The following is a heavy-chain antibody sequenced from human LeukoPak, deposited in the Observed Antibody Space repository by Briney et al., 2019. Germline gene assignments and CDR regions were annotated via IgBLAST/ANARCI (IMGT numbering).Heavy chain of an antibody. V-gene: IGHV5-51*01. CDR1: GYSFTSYW. Sequence: GESLKISCKGSGYSFTSYWSGWVRQMPGKRLGWMGIIYPGDSDTRYSPSFQGQVTISADKSISTASLQWSSLKGSDTAMYYCARTTLTGDVGAFDIWGQGTMVTVSS. D-gene: IGHD7-27*01. J-gene: IGHJ3*02. CDR3: ARTTLTGDVGAFDI. CDR2: IYPGDSDT.